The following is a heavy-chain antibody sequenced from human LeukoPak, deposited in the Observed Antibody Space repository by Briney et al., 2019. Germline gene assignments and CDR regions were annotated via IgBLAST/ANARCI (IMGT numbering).Heavy chain of an antibody. J-gene: IGHJ6*02. CDR2: IYSGGST. CDR3: ARDTYYYYGMDV. CDR1: GFTVSSNY. V-gene: IGHV3-66*01. Sequence: GGSLRLSCAASGFTVSSNYMSWVRQAPGKGLEWVSVIYSGGSTYYADSVKGRFTISRDNSKNTLYLQMNSLRAEDTAVYYCARDTYYYYGMDVWGQGTTITVSS.